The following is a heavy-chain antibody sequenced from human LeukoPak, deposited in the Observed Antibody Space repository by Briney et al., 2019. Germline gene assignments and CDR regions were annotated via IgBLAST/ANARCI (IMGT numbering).Heavy chain of an antibody. CDR1: GYTFTDYY. Sequence: ASVKISCKASGYTFTDYYMHWVQQAPGKGLEWMGRVDPEDGETIYAEKFQGRVTITADTSTDTAYMELSSLRSEDTAVYYCAREEVGYSYGYLGDYFDYWGQGTLVTVSS. V-gene: IGHV1-69-2*01. D-gene: IGHD5-18*01. J-gene: IGHJ4*02. CDR2: VDPEDGET. CDR3: AREEVGYSYGYLGDYFDY.